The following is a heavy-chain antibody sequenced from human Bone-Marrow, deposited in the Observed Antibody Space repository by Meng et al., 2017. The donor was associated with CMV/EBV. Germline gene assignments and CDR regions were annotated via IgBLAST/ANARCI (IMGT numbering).Heavy chain of an antibody. CDR1: GGSVSSGSYY. CDR3: AGSTAKWELLNWFDP. J-gene: IGHJ5*02. V-gene: IGHV4-61*01. Sequence: SETLSLTCTVSGGSVSSGSYYWSWIRQPPGKGLEWIGYIYYSGSTNCNPSLKSRVTISVDTSKNQFSLKLSSVTAADTAVYYCAGSTAKWELLNWFDPWGQGTLVTVSS. D-gene: IGHD1-26*01. CDR2: IYYSGST.